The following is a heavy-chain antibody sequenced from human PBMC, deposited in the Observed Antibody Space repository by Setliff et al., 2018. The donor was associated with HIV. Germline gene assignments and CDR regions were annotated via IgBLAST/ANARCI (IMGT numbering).Heavy chain of an antibody. Sequence: ASVKVSCKASGYTFISYDINWVRQATGQGLEWMGWMNPNSGNTGYAQKFQGRVTMTRNTSISTAYMELRSLRSDDTAVYYCARGYSAAGTLYYYGMDVWGQGTTVTVSS. CDR3: ARGYSAAGTLYYYGMDV. CDR1: GYTFISYD. D-gene: IGHD6-13*01. CDR2: MNPNSGNT. V-gene: IGHV1-8*01. J-gene: IGHJ6*02.